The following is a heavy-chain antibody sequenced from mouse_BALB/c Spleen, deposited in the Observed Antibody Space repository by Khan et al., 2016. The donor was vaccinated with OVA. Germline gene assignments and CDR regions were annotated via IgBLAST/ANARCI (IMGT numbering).Heavy chain of an antibody. CDR3: ARQNDYGYALDY. CDR2: ISYSGGT. V-gene: IGHV3-2*02. D-gene: IGHD1-1*01. J-gene: IGHJ4*01. CDR1: GYSITSNYA. Sequence: EVQLQESGPGLVKPSQSLSLTYTVTGYSITSNYAWSWLRQFPGNKLEWMGYISYSGGTSYNPSLKSRLSVTRYQYENQFFLQLNSVTTEDTATYYCARQNDYGYALDYWGQGTSVTVSS.